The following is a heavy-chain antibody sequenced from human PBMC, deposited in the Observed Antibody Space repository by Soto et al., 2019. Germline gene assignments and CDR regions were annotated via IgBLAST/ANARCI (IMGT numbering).Heavy chain of an antibody. CDR1: RYSFTSYW. CDR2: IDPSDSYT. J-gene: IGHJ6*01. CDR3: ARPRRSGSYYAYYYYGMAG. V-gene: IGHV5-10-1*01. D-gene: IGHD1-26*01. Sequence: GASLKISCKVSRYSFTSYWISWLRQMPGKVLEWMGRIDPSDSYTNYSPSFQGHVTISADKSISNAYLQWSSLKASDTAMYYCARPRRSGSYYAYYYYGMAGWGQGTTFNV.